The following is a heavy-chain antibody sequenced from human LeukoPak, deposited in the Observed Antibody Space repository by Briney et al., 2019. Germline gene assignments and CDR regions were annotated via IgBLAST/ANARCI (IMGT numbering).Heavy chain of an antibody. Sequence: ETLSLTCTVSGGSISSYYWSWIRQPAGKGLEWIGRIYTSGSTNYNPSLKSRVTMSVDTSKNQFSLKLSSVTAADTAVYYCARVLMTSAYYYYGMDVWGQGTTVTVSS. CDR3: ARVLMTSAYYYYGMDV. CDR1: GGSISSYY. J-gene: IGHJ6*02. CDR2: IYTSGST. D-gene: IGHD2-21*02. V-gene: IGHV4-4*07.